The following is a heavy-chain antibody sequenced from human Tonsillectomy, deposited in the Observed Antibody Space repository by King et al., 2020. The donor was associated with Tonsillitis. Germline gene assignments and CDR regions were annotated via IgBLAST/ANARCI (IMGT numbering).Heavy chain of an antibody. Sequence: VQLVESGGGVVQPGRSLRLSCAASGFTFSIYAIHWVRQAPGKGQEWVAVISYDGSNKYYADSVKGRFTISRDNSKNTLYLQMNSLRAEDTAVYYCATSRDGYNFGYWGQGTLVTVSS. CDR2: ISYDGSNK. V-gene: IGHV3-30*03. CDR1: GFTFSIYA. J-gene: IGHJ4*02. CDR3: ATSRDGYNFGY. D-gene: IGHD5-24*01.